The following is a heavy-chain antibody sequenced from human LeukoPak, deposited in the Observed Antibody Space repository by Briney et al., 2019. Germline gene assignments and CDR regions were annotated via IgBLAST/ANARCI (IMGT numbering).Heavy chain of an antibody. D-gene: IGHD5-18*01. CDR3: ARAPRGYSYGPIDY. Sequence: GGSLRLSCAASGFTFSSYSMNWVRQAPGKGLEWVSSISSSSSYIYYADSVKGRFTISRDNAKNSLYLQMNSLRAEDTAVYYCARAPRGYSYGPIDYWGQGTLVTVSS. V-gene: IGHV3-21*01. J-gene: IGHJ4*02. CDR1: GFTFSSYS. CDR2: ISSSSSYI.